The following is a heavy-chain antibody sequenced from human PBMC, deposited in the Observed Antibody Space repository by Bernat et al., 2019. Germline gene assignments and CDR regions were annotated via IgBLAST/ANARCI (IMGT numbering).Heavy chain of an antibody. CDR2: ISGRGGST. CDR3: AKESAAASRSVDY. D-gene: IGHD6-13*01. J-gene: IGHJ4*02. V-gene: IGHV3-23*01. CDR1: GFTFSSYA. Sequence: EVQLLESGGGLVQPGGSLRLSCAASGFTFSSYAMNWVRQAPGKGLEWVSAISGRGGSTYDADSVRGRFTISRDNSKNTLYLQMNSLRAEDTAVYYCAKESAAASRSVDYWGQGTLVTVSS.